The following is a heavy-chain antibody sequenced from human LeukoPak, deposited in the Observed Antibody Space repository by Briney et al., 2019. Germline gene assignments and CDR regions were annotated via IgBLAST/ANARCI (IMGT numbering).Heavy chain of an antibody. CDR1: GFTFSHAW. D-gene: IGHD3-3*01. Sequence: GGSVRLSCVGSGFTFSHAWRSWLRQAPGKGLEWVGRIKSKGGGETRDYAAPLKGRFTISRDDSRNMVFLQMTRLTNEDNATYHYARLGSLDDFESSFDCWRQGTLVTVSS. CDR3: ARLGSLDDFESSFDC. J-gene: IGHJ4*02. V-gene: IGHV3-15*01. CDR2: IKSKGGGETR.